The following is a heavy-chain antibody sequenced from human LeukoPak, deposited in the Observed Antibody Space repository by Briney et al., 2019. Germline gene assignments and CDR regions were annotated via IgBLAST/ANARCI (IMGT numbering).Heavy chain of an antibody. J-gene: IGHJ5*02. D-gene: IGHD2-2*01. CDR1: GGSISSGSYY. CDR2: IYTSGST. V-gene: IGHV4-61*02. Sequence: PSETLSLTCTVSGGSISSGSYYWSWIRQPAGKGLEWIGRIYTSGSTNYNPSLKSRVTISVDTSKNQFSLKLSSVTAADTAVYYCARHRRYCSSTSCYYASGWFDPWGQGTLVTVSS. CDR3: ARHRRYCSSTSCYYASGWFDP.